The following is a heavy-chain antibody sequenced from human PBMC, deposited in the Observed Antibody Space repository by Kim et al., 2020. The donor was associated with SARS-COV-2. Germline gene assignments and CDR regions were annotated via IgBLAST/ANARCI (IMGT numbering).Heavy chain of an antibody. Sequence: SETLSLTCTVSGGSISSYYWSWIRQPPGKGLEWIGYIYYSGSTNYNPSLKSRVTISVDTSKNQFSLKLSSVTAADTAVYYCARVSTPSNFDYWGQGTLVTVSS. CDR1: GGSISSYY. J-gene: IGHJ4*02. CDR2: IYYSGST. D-gene: IGHD6-6*01. V-gene: IGHV4-59*01. CDR3: ARVSTPSNFDY.